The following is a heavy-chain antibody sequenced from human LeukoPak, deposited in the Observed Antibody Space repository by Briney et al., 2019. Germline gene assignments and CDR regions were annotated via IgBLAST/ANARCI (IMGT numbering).Heavy chain of an antibody. CDR2: VNPNSGDT. J-gene: IGHJ4*02. Sequence: GASVKVSCKASGYTFTGYYMHWVRQAPGQGLEWMGWVNPNSGDTNFAQNFQGRVTMTSDTSITTAYMELSRLTSDDTAVYYCARYLSPSSLDFWGQGTLVTVSS. V-gene: IGHV1-2*02. D-gene: IGHD6-6*01. CDR1: GYTFTGYY. CDR3: ARYLSPSSLDF.